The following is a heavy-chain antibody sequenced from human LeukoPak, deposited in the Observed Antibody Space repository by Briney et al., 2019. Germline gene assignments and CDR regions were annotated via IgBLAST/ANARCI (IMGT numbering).Heavy chain of an antibody. CDR3: ARETKMTTPFDY. CDR1: GFTFSDYY. V-gene: IGHV3-11*04. Sequence: GGSLRLSCAASGFTFSDYYMSWIRQAPGKGLEWVSYISGTGLTIYYADSVKGRFTISRDNSKNTLYLQMNSLRAEDTAVYYCARETKMTTPFDYWGQGTLVTVSS. CDR2: ISGTGLTI. J-gene: IGHJ4*02. D-gene: IGHD4-17*01.